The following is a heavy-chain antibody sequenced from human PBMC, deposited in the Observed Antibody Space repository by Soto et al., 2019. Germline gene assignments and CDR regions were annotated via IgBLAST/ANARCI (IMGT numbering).Heavy chain of an antibody. CDR2: INHSGST. V-gene: IGHV4-34*01. CDR1: GGSFSGYY. CDR3: ARTPKSVTIFGVVIHDAFDI. J-gene: IGHJ3*02. D-gene: IGHD3-3*01. Sequence: QVQLQQWGAGLLKPSETLSLTCAVYGGSFSGYYWSWIRQPPGKGLEWIGEINHSGSTNYNPSLKSRVTVSVDTSKNQFSLKLSSVTAADKAVYYCARTPKSVTIFGVVIHDAFDIWGQGTMVTVSS.